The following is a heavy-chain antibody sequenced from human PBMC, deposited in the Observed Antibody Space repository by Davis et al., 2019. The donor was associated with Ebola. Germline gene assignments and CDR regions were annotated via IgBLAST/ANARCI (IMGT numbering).Heavy chain of an antibody. V-gene: IGHV1-18*01. CDR1: GYTFTSYG. J-gene: IGHJ4*02. D-gene: IGHD3-22*01. CDR3: AAVGIGTMIGGY. CDR2: ISAYNGNT. Sequence: ASVKVSCKASGYTFTSYGISWVRQAPGQGLEWMGWISAYNGNTNYAQKLQERVTITRDMSTSTAYMELSSLRSEDTAVYYCAAVGIGTMIGGYWGQGTLVTVSS.